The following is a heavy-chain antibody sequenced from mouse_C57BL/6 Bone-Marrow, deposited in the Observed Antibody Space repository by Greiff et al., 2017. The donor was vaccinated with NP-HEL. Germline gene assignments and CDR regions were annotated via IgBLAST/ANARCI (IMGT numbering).Heavy chain of an antibody. CDR3: TRDRSYYAMDY. V-gene: IGHV5-9-1*02. CDR2: ISSGGDYI. CDR1: GFTFSSYA. J-gene: IGHJ4*01. Sequence: DVQLVESGEGLVKPGGSLKLSCAASGFTFSSYAMSWVRQTPEKRLEWVAYISSGGDYIYYADTVKGRFTISRDNARNTLYLQMSSLKSEDTAMYYCTRDRSYYAMDYWGQGTSVTVSS.